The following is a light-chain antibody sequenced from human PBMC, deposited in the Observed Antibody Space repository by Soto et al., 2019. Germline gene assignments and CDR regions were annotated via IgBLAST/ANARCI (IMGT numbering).Light chain of an antibody. CDR2: GAS. Sequence: EIVMTQSPATLSASPGERATLSCRASQSVRSNLAWYQQKPGQAPRLLIYGASTRATGIPARFSGSGSGTEFTLSIGSLQSEDFAVYYCQQYNDWPPTFSQGTKVDIK. CDR1: QSVRSN. J-gene: IGKJ1*01. V-gene: IGKV3-15*01. CDR3: QQYNDWPPT.